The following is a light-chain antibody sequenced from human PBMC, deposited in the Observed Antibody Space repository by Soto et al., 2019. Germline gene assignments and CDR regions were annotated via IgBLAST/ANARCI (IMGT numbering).Light chain of an antibody. J-gene: IGLJ2*01. CDR1: SSDVGSYNL. Sequence: QSALTQPASVSGSPGQSIPIFCTGTSSDVGSYNLVSWYQQHPGKAPKLMIYEVSKRPSGVSNRFSGSKSGNTASLTISGLQAEDEADYYCCSYAGSSTLVVFGGGTKVTVL. CDR3: CSYAGSSTLVV. V-gene: IGLV2-23*02. CDR2: EVS.